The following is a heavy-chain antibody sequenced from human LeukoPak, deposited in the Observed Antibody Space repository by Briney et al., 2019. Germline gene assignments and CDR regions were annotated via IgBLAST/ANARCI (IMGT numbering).Heavy chain of an antibody. Sequence: GASLRLSCAASGFTFSSYAMSWVRQAPGKGLEWVSAISGSGGSTYYADSVKGRFTISRDNSKNTLYLQMNSLRAEDTAVDYCAKDLVRYCDSSGYFDYWGQGTLAIVSS. CDR1: GFTFSSYA. CDR3: AKDLVRYCDSSGYFDY. J-gene: IGHJ4*02. V-gene: IGHV3-23*01. CDR2: ISGSGGST. D-gene: IGHD3-22*01.